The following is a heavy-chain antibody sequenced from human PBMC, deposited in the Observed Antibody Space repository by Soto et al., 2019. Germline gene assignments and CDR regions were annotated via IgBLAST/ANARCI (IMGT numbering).Heavy chain of an antibody. D-gene: IGHD6-13*01. V-gene: IGHV1-69*06. CDR1: GVTFSDYA. CDR2: IIPLSASA. J-gene: IGHJ4*02. CDR3: ATGLLAAAPLHY. Sequence: QVQLVQSGAEVKKPGSSVKVSCRASGVTFSDYAISWVRQAPGQGLERMGGIIPLSASAKFAQKFQGRVTITADKSTRTAYMELTSVRSEDTAVYYCATGLLAAAPLHYWGQGTLVTVSS.